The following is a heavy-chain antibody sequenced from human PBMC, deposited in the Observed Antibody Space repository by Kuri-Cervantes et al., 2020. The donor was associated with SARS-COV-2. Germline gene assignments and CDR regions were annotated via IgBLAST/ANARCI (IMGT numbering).Heavy chain of an antibody. CDR2: IKSKTDGGTT. CDR3: TTDQVAGSHCSSTSCYEDY. V-gene: IGHV3-15*01. D-gene: IGHD2-2*01. J-gene: IGHJ4*02. Sequence: GGSLRLSCAASGFTLSNAWMSWVRQAPGKGLEWVGRIKSKTDGGTTDYAAPVKGRFTISRDDSKNTLYLQMNSLKTEDTAVYYCTTDQVAGSHCSSTSCYEDYWGQGTLVTVSS. CDR1: GFTLSNAW.